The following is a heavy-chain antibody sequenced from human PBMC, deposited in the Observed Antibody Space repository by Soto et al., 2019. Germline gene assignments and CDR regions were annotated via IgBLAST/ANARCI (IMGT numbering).Heavy chain of an antibody. CDR2: VYDSGST. Sequence: QEQLQESGPGLVKPSGTLSLTCAVSGASMSSSNWWSWVRQPPGKGLEWIGDVYDSGSTNDSPSLKSRVTISADKSKNQFSLRLSSVTAADSAVYYCARRTYQLVTLYYYYGMDVWGQGTTVTVSS. D-gene: IGHD2-2*01. J-gene: IGHJ6*02. CDR3: ARRTYQLVTLYYYYGMDV. V-gene: IGHV4-4*02. CDR1: GASMSSSNW.